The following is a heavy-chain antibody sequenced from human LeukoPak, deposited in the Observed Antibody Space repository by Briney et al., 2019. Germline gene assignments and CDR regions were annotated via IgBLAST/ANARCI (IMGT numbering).Heavy chain of an antibody. CDR1: GFTFSTYS. D-gene: IGHD3-10*01. CDR3: ARGVRGNRDWYFDL. V-gene: IGHV3-48*02. J-gene: IGHJ2*01. Sequence: GGSLRLSCAASGFTFSTYSMNWVRQAPGKGLEWVSYIASSSYSIYYADSVKGRSTISRDNAKNSLYLQMNSLGDEDTAVYYCARGVRGNRDWYFDLWGRGTLVTVSS. CDR2: IASSSYSI.